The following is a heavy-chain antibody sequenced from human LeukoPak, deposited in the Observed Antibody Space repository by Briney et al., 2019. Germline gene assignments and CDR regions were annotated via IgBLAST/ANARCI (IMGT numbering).Heavy chain of an antibody. V-gene: IGHV4-38-2*02. Sequence: SETLSLTCTVSAYSISSGYYWGWIRQPPGKGLEWIGYIYYSGSTNYNPSLKSRVTISVDTSKNQFSLKLSSVTAADTAVYYCARDTRVSNYYYYMDVWGKGTTVTVSS. CDR3: ARDTRVSNYYYYMDV. CDR2: IYYSGST. CDR1: AYSISSGYY. J-gene: IGHJ6*03. D-gene: IGHD3-10*01.